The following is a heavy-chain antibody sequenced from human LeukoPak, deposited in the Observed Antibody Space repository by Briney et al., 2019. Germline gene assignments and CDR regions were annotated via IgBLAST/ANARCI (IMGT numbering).Heavy chain of an antibody. CDR2: ISGSGGST. Sequence: GGSLRLSCAASAFTFSTYNMNWVRQAPGRGLEWVSAISGSGGSTYYADSVKGRFTISRDNSKNTLYLQMNSLRAEDTAVYYCAKDHRVLLWFGELFTYFDYWGQGTLVTVSS. CDR3: AKDHRVLLWFGELFTYFDY. CDR1: AFTFSTYN. D-gene: IGHD3-10*01. J-gene: IGHJ4*02. V-gene: IGHV3-23*01.